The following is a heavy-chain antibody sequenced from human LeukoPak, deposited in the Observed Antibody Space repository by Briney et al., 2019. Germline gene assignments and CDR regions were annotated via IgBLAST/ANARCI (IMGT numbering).Heavy chain of an antibody. Sequence: SETLSLTCTVSGGSISSYYWSWIRQPPGKGLEWIGYIYYSGSTNYNPSLKSRVTISVDTSKNQFSLKLSSVTAADTAVYYCARMVRATYGSGFDYWGQGTLVTVSS. J-gene: IGHJ4*02. CDR1: GGSISSYY. CDR3: ARMVRATYGSGFDY. D-gene: IGHD3-10*01. CDR2: IYYSGST. V-gene: IGHV4-59*01.